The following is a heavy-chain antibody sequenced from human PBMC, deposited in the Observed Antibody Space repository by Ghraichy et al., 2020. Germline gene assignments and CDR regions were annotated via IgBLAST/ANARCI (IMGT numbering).Heavy chain of an antibody. CDR3: ARDLGDYGGNSAAFDI. V-gene: IGHV4-30-2*01. D-gene: IGHD4-23*01. J-gene: IGHJ3*02. CDR2: IYHSGST. CDR1: GGSISSGGYS. Sequence: SQTLSLTCAVSGGSISSGGYSWSWIRQPPGKGLEWIGYIYHSGSTYYNPSLKSRVTISVDRSKNQFSLKLSSVTAADTAVYYCARDLGDYGGNSAAFDIWGQGTMVTVSS.